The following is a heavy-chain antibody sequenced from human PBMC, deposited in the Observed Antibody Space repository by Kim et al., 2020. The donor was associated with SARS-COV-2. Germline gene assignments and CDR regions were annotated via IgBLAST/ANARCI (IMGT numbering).Heavy chain of an antibody. CDR2: ISNGGGST. V-gene: IGHV3-23*01. D-gene: IGHD2-15*01. CDR1: GFTFNTYA. Sequence: GGSLRLSCAASGFTFNTYAMTWVRQAPGKGLEWVSTISNGGGSTYYADSVKGRFTISRDNSKNTLYLQMNSLRADDTAVYYCAKSPTPIGYCSGGSCYEVDSWGQGTLVTVSS. CDR3: AKSPTPIGYCSGGSCYEVDS. J-gene: IGHJ4*02.